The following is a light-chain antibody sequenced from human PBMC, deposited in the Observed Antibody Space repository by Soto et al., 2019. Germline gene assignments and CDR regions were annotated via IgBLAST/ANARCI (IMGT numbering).Light chain of an antibody. CDR1: QTISSW. J-gene: IGKJ1*01. CDR2: KAS. Sequence: DIQMTQSPSALSGSVGDRGTITCRASQTISSWLGWYQQKPGKAPKLLIHKASTLKSGVPSRFSGSGSGTEFTLTISRLQPDDFATYYCQQYNSYSRTFGQGTKVDIK. V-gene: IGKV1-5*03. CDR3: QQYNSYSRT.